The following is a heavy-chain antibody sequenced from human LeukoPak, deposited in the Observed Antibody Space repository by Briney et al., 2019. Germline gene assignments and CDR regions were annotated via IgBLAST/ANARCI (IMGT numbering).Heavy chain of an antibody. J-gene: IGHJ5*02. CDR1: GFTFSSYW. D-gene: IGHD6-13*01. CDR2: INNDGSST. V-gene: IGHV3-74*01. CDR3: ARPTKEGSSWYWWFDP. Sequence: GGSLRLSCAASGFTFSSYWMPWVRQAPGKGLVWVSRINNDGSSTSYADSVKGRFTISRDNAKNTLYLQMNSLRAEDTAVYYCARPTKEGSSWYWWFDPWGQGTLVTVPS.